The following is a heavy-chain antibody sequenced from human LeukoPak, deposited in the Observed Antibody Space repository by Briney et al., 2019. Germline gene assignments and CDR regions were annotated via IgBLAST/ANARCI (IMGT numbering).Heavy chain of an antibody. Sequence: SETLSLTCTVSGGSISSSSYYWGWIRQPPGKGLEWIGSGSTYYNPSLKGRVTISVDTSKNQFSLKLSSVTAADTAVYFCASPRGDDSGGYYTWYFHHWGQGILVTVSS. J-gene: IGHJ1*01. D-gene: IGHD3-22*01. CDR2: SGST. CDR1: GGSISSSSYY. V-gene: IGHV4-39*07. CDR3: ASPRGDDSGGYYTWYFHH.